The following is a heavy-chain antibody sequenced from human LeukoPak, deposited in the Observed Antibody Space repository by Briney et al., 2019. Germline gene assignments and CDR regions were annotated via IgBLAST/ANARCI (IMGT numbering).Heavy chain of an antibody. Sequence: GGSLRLSCAASGFTFSTYWMHWVRQPPGKGLVWVSRIRRDGSDPTYADSVKGRFTISRDSAKNTLYLQMNSLRTEDTAVYYCARGGDYNTSPFDSWGQGTLVTVS. CDR1: GFTFSTYW. CDR3: ARGGDYNTSPFDS. V-gene: IGHV3-74*03. J-gene: IGHJ4*02. CDR2: IRRDGSDP. D-gene: IGHD1-14*01.